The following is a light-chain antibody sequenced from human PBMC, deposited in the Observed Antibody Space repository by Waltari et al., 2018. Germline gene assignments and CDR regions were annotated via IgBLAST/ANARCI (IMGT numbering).Light chain of an antibody. CDR2: LTH. J-gene: IGLJ2*01. CDR3: ATRDEGPTVV. CDR1: LSNIGTHY. V-gene: IGLV1-47*01. Sequence: QSVLTQPPSASGTPGQSVTISCSGSLSNIGTHYVYWYQQLPGTAPKLLSYLTHQRPSWVPYRFSSSKSGTSASLAISGLRFEDEGDYYCATRDEGPTVVFGGGTKVTVL.